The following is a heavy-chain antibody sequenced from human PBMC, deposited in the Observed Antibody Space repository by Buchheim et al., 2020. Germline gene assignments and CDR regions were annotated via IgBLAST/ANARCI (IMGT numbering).Heavy chain of an antibody. CDR2: ILHSGGA. CDR1: GGSISSGDYY. CDR3: ARASRDGYNFFDY. Sequence: QVQLQESGPGLVKPSQTLSLTCTVSGGSISSGDYYWSWLRQPPGKGLEWIGYILHSGGAYYNPSVRTRVSISEDASKDQLSLRLRSVTAADTAVYYCARASRDGYNFFDYWGQGTL. V-gene: IGHV4-30-4*01. J-gene: IGHJ4*02. D-gene: IGHD5-24*01.